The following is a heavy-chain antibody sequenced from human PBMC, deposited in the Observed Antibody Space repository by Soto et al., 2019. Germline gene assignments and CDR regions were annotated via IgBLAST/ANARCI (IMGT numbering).Heavy chain of an antibody. V-gene: IGHV4-34*01. CDR2: ITHSGST. CDR1: GGSFSGYY. Sequence: QVQLQQWGAGLLKPSETLSLTCAVYGGSFSGYYWNWIRQPPGKGLEWIGEITHSGSTNYNPSRKSRVTLSVDTSKNQFSLKLSSVTAADTAVYYCARGWGRIFDYWGQGTLVTVSS. D-gene: IGHD7-27*01. J-gene: IGHJ4*02. CDR3: ARGWGRIFDY.